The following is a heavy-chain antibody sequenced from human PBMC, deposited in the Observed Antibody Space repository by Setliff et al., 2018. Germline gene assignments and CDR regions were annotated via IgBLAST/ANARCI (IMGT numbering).Heavy chain of an antibody. CDR3: ASLGIRDWYFDL. D-gene: IGHD3-16*01. J-gene: IGHJ2*01. Sequence: GGSLRLSCAASGFTFSNSWMSWVRQAPGKGLEWVANIKQDGSEKYYVDSVKGRFTISRDNAKNSLYLQMSSLRAEDTAVYYCASLGIRDWYFDLWGRGTLVTVSS. CDR1: GFTFSNSW. CDR2: IKQDGSEK. V-gene: IGHV3-7*01.